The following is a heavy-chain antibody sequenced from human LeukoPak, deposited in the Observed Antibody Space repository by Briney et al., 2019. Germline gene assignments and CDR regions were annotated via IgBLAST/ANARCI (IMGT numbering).Heavy chain of an antibody. Sequence: PGGSLILSCAASGFTFSSYAMHWVRQAPGKGLEWVAAISYDGSNKFYADSVKGRFTISRDNSKDTLYLQMNSLRAEDTAIYYCARGTSIAVAGTVYFDYWGQGTLVTVSS. J-gene: IGHJ4*02. D-gene: IGHD6-19*01. CDR2: ISYDGSNK. CDR1: GFTFSSYA. V-gene: IGHV3-30-3*01. CDR3: ARGTSIAVAGTVYFDY.